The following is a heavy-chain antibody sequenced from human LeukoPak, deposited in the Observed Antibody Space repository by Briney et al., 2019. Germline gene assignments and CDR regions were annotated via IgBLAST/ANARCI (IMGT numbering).Heavy chain of an antibody. V-gene: IGHV1-18*01. Sequence: GAAVTVSCKASGYTFTSYGISWVRQAPGQGLDWMGWISAYNGNTNYAQKLQGRVTMTTDTSTSTAYMELRSLRSDDTAVYYCARRWELPNYYMDVWGKGTTVTVSS. CDR3: ARRWELPNYYMDV. J-gene: IGHJ6*03. D-gene: IGHD1-26*01. CDR1: GYTFTSYG. CDR2: ISAYNGNT.